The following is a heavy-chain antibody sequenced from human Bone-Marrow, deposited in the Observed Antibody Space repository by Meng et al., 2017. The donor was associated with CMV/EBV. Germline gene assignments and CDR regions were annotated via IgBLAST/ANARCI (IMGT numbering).Heavy chain of an antibody. V-gene: IGHV3-15*01. D-gene: IGHD3-3*01. CDR3: TTDLLPYYDFFDL. CDR1: GFTFSNAW. CDR2: IKRKNDGGTT. Sequence: GESLKISCAASGFTFSNAWMSWVRQAPGKGLEWVGRIKRKNDGGTTDYVAPVKGRFTISRDDSKNTLYLQMNSLKTEDTAVYYCTTDLLPYYDFFDLWGRGTLVTVSS. J-gene: IGHJ2*01.